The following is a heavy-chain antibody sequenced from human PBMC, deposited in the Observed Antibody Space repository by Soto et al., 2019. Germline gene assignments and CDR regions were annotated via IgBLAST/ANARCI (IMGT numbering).Heavy chain of an antibody. D-gene: IGHD5-12*01. J-gene: IGHJ6*03. Sequence: SGPTLVKPTQTLTLTCTFSGFSLSTSGVGVGWIRQPPGKALEWLSLIYWDDDKRYNPSLKSRLTITKDTSKNQVVLTMTNMDPVDTATYYCAHIRGSSGYDYYYYYYMDVWGKGTTVTVSS. CDR3: AHIRGSSGYDYYYYYYMDV. CDR2: IYWDDDK. CDR1: GFSLSTSGVG. V-gene: IGHV2-5*02.